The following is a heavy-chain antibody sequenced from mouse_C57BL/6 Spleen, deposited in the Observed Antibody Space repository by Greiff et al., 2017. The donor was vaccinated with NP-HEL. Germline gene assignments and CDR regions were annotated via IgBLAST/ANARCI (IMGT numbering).Heavy chain of an antibody. CDR1: GYSFTGYF. D-gene: IGHD1-1*01. V-gene: IGHV1-20*01. Sequence: EVKLMESGPELVKPGDSVKISCKASGYSFTGYFMNWVMQSHGKSLEWIGRINPYNGDTFYNQKFKGKATLTVDKSSSTAHMELRSLTSEDSAVYYCAREDYGSSPDDWGQGTTLTVSS. J-gene: IGHJ2*01. CDR2: INPYNGDT. CDR3: AREDYGSSPDD.